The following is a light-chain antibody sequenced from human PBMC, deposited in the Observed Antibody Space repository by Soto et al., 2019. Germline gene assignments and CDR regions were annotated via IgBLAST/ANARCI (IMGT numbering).Light chain of an antibody. J-gene: IGKJ1*01. V-gene: IGKV1-5*01. Sequence: DIQMTQSPSTLSGSVGDRVTITCRASQSISSWLAWYQQKPGKAPKLLIYDASSLQSGVPSRFSGSGSGTEFTLTISSLQAEDVAVYYCQQFHGSPPTFGQGTKV. CDR1: QSISSW. CDR3: QQFHGSPPT. CDR2: DAS.